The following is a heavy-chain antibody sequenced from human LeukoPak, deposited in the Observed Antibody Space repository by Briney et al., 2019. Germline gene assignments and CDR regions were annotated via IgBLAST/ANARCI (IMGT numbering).Heavy chain of an antibody. CDR2: IYYSGST. CDR3: ARGGLLWFGAPYNWFDP. V-gene: IGHV4-31*03. CDR1: GGSISSGGYY. J-gene: IGHJ5*02. Sequence: SETLSLTCTVSGGSISSGGYYWSWIRQHPGKGLEWIGYIYYSGSTYYNPSLKSRVTISVDTSKNQFSLKLSSVTAADTAVYYCARGGLLWFGAPYNWFDPWGQGTLVTVSS. D-gene: IGHD3-10*01.